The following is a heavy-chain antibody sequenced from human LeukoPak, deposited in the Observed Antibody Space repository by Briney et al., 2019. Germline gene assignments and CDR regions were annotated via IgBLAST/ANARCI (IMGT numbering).Heavy chain of an antibody. CDR2: IGGSGGST. Sequence: PGGSLRLSYAASGFTFSTYSMSWVRQAPGKGLEWVSSIGGSGGSTYYADSVKGRFTISRDDSKNTLYLQMNSLRAEDTAIYYCAKFTRTLVRGALVNWGQGTLVTVSS. J-gene: IGHJ4*02. D-gene: IGHD3-10*01. V-gene: IGHV3-23*01. CDR3: AKFTRTLVRGALVN. CDR1: GFTFSTYS.